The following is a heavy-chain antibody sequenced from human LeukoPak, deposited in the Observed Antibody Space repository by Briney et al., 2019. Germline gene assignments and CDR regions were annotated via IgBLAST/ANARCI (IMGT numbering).Heavy chain of an antibody. V-gene: IGHV3-23*01. CDR2: ISGSGGST. D-gene: IGHD3-3*01. Sequence: GGSLRLSCAASGFTFSSYAMSWVRQAPGKGLEWVSAISGSGGSTYYADSVKGRFTISRGNSKNTLYLQMNSLRAEDTAVYYCAKGAYYDFWSGYGPSNWFDPWGQGTLVTVSS. J-gene: IGHJ5*02. CDR3: AKGAYYDFWSGYGPSNWFDP. CDR1: GFTFSSYA.